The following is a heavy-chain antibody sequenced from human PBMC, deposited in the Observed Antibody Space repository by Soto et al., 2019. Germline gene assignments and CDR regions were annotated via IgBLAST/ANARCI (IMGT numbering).Heavy chain of an antibody. CDR2: INPNSGGT. V-gene: IGHV1-2*04. J-gene: IGHJ6*02. D-gene: IGHD6-6*01. CDR1: GDTFTGYY. Sequence: GASVKVSCKASGDTFTGYYMHWVRQAPGQGLEWMGWINPNSGGTNYAQKFQGWVTMTRDTSISTAYMELSRLRSDDTAVYYCARGAEYSSSSIYYYYYGMDVWGQGTTVTVYS. CDR3: ARGAEYSSSSIYYYYYGMDV.